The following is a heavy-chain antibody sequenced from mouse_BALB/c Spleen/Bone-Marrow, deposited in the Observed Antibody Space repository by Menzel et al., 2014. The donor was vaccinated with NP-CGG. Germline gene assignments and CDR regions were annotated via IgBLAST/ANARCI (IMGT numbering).Heavy chain of an antibody. CDR2: ISSGGST. CDR1: GFTFSSYA. Sequence: EVKVMESGGGLVKPGGSLKLSCAASGFTFSSYAMSWVRQTPEKRLEWVASISSGGSTYYPDSVKGRFTISRDNARNILYLQMSSLRSEDTAMYYCARGGGYDYGSWFAYWGQGTLVTVSA. J-gene: IGHJ3*01. D-gene: IGHD2-4*01. V-gene: IGHV5-6-5*01. CDR3: ARGGGYDYGSWFAY.